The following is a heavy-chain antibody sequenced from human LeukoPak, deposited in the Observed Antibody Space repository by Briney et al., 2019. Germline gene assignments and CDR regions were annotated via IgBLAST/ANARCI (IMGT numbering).Heavy chain of an antibody. CDR3: AGPRSGSYPAY. J-gene: IGHJ4*02. V-gene: IGHV5-51*01. CDR2: IYPDDSDSDT. CDR1: GYSFTTYW. Sequence: GESLKISCKGSGYSFTTYWIGWVRQLPGKGLEWMGIIYPDDSDSDTRYSPSFQGQVSISVDRSINTAYLQWSSLKASDTAMYYCAGPRSGSYPAYWGQGTLVTVSS. D-gene: IGHD1-26*01.